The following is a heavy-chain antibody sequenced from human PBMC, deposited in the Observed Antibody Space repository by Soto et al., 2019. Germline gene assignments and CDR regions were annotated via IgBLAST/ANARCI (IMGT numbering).Heavy chain of an antibody. CDR3: ARRNVYGSGSYSFDY. V-gene: IGHV1-3*01. Sequence: ASVKVSCKASGYTFTGYAMHWVRQAPGQRLEWMGWINAGNGNTKYSQKFQGRVTITRDTSASTAYMEMSSLRSEDTALYYCARRNVYGSGSYSFDYWGQGTLVTVSS. D-gene: IGHD3-10*01. CDR2: INAGNGNT. J-gene: IGHJ4*02. CDR1: GYTFTGYA.